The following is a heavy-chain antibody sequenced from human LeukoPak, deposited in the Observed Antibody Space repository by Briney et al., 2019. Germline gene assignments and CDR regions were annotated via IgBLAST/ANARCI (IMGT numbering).Heavy chain of an antibody. J-gene: IGHJ4*02. D-gene: IGHD2-21*01. CDR3: ARSGVIDMVPFDH. CDR2: TYYRSKWYN. V-gene: IGHV6-1*01. CDR1: RDRVSSNSAA. Sequence: SQTLSLTRAISRDRVSSNSAAWNWIRQSPSRGLEWLGRTYYRSKWYNYYAVSVKSRTTINPDTSKNQFSLQLNSVTPEDTAVYYCARSGVIDMVPFDHWGQGTLVTVSS.